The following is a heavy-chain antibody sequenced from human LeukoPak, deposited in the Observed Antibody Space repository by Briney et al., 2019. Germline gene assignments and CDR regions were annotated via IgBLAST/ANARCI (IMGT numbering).Heavy chain of an antibody. Sequence: GGSLRLSCAASGFTFSSYSMNWVRQAPGKGLEWVSSSSSSSSYIYYADSVKGRFTISRDNAKNSLYLQMNSLRAEDTAVYYCARGSAAVTAIHGYYYGMDVWGQGTTVTVSS. J-gene: IGHJ6*02. V-gene: IGHV3-21*01. CDR2: SSSSSSYI. CDR1: GFTFSSYS. D-gene: IGHD2-21*02. CDR3: ARGSAAVTAIHGYYYGMDV.